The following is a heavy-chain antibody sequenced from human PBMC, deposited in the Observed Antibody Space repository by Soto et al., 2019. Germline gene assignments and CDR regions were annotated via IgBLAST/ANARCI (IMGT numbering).Heavy chain of an antibody. D-gene: IGHD2-15*01. CDR2: ISYDGSNK. Sequence: ESGGGVVQPGRSLRLSCAASGFTFSSYGMHWVRQAPGKGLEWVAVISYDGSNKYYADSVKGRFTISRDNSKNTLYLQMNSLRAEDTAVYYCAKDRLGIVVVVAASKTYGMDVWGQGTTVTVSS. J-gene: IGHJ6*02. V-gene: IGHV3-30*18. CDR3: AKDRLGIVVVVAASKTYGMDV. CDR1: GFTFSSYG.